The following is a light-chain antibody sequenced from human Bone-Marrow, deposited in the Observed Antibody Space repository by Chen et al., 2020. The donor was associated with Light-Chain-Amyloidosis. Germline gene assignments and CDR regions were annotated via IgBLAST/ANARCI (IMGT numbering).Light chain of an antibody. J-gene: IGLJ1*01. CDR1: SSNIGNNY. V-gene: IGLV1-51*01. Sequence: QSVLTQPPSVSAAPGQKVTISCSGSSSNIGNNYVSWYQQLPGTAPKLLIYDNNQRPSGIPDRFSASKSGTSAFLAISGLRSEDEADYYCAAWDGSLSGYVFGTGTKVIVL. CDR3: AAWDGSLSGYV. CDR2: DNN.